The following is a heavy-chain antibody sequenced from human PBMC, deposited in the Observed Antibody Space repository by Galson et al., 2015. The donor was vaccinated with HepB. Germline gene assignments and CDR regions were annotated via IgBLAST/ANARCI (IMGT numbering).Heavy chain of an antibody. CDR3: ARKKIAARSPWFDP. V-gene: IGHV4-34*01. J-gene: IGHJ5*02. CDR2: INHSGST. CDR1: GGSFSGYY. D-gene: IGHD6-6*01. Sequence: ETLSLTCAVYGGSFSGYYWSWIRQPPGKGLEWIGEINHSGSTSYNPSLKSRVTISVDTSKNQFSLKLSSVTAADTAVYYCARKKIAARSPWFDPWGQGTLVTVSS.